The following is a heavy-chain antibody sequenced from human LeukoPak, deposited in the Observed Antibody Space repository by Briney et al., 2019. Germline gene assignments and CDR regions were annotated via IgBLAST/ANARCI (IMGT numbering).Heavy chain of an antibody. D-gene: IGHD1-1*01. CDR1: GFTFSDHY. Sequence: PGGSLRLSCAASGFTFSDHYIDWVRQAPGKGLEWVGRIRNKANSYTTESAASVKGRFTISRDDSKNSLYLQMNSLKTEDTAVYYCVRVKNWNLDIWGQGTMVTVSS. J-gene: IGHJ3*02. V-gene: IGHV3-72*01. CDR2: IRNKANSYTT. CDR3: VRVKNWNLDI.